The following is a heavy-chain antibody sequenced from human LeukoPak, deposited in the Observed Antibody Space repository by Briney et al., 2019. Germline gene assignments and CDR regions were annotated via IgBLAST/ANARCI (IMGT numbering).Heavy chain of an antibody. CDR1: GGSISSSSYY. J-gene: IGHJ3*02. CDR2: IYYSGST. Sequence: SETLSLTCTVSGGSISSSSYYWGWIRQPPGKGLEWIGSIYYSGSTNYNPSLKSGVTISVDTSKNQFSLKLSSVTAADTAVYYCARHRGYSYGYDAFDIWGQGTMVTVSS. V-gene: IGHV4-39*01. CDR3: ARHRGYSYGYDAFDI. D-gene: IGHD5-18*01.